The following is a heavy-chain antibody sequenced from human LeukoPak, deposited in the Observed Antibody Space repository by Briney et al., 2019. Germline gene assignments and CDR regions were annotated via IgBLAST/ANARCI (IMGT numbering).Heavy chain of an antibody. V-gene: IGHV4-39*07. CDR2: IYYSGST. CDR1: GGSISSSSYY. CDR3: ASVRVKGDYGGNPDFDY. Sequence: SETLSLTCTVSGGSISSSSYYWGWIRQPPGKGLEWIGSIYYSGSTYYNPSLKSRVTISVDTSKNQFSLKLSSVTAADTAVYYCASVRVKGDYGGNPDFDYWGQGTLVTVSS. J-gene: IGHJ4*02. D-gene: IGHD4-23*01.